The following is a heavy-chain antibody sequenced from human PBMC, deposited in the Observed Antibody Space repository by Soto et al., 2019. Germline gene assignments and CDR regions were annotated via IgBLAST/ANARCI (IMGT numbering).Heavy chain of an antibody. V-gene: IGHV3-7*05. Sequence: EVQLVESGGGLVQPGGSLRLSCAASGFTFRSYWMSWVRQAPGKGLEWVASIKQDGSDKYYVESVKGRFTISRDNAENTVDLLMNILRAEDTAVYYCARDKNVYVFFGADEAFDIWGQGTMVTVSS. D-gene: IGHD3-3*01. CDR2: IKQDGSDK. CDR1: GFTFRSYW. J-gene: IGHJ3*02. CDR3: ARDKNVYVFFGADEAFDI.